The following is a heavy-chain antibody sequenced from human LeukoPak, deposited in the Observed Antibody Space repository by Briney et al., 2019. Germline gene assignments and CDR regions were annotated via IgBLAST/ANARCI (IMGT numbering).Heavy chain of an antibody. CDR2: IYYSGST. CDR1: GGSISSGGYY. V-gene: IGHV4-31*03. D-gene: IGHD3-3*01. Sequence: TLSLTCTVSGGSISSGGYYWSWIRQHPGKGLEWIGYIYYSGSTYYNPSLKSRVTISVDTSKNQLSLKLSSVTAADTAVYYCARNHDFWSGYTSVGWFDPWGQGTLVTVSS. J-gene: IGHJ5*02. CDR3: ARNHDFWSGYTSVGWFDP.